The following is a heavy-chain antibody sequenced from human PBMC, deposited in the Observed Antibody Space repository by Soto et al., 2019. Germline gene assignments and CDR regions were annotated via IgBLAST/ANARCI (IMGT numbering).Heavy chain of an antibody. CDR1: GFTFCSYG. D-gene: IGHD3-10*01. J-gene: IGHJ4*02. CDR3: ARDSITYYGSGTYYNY. V-gene: IGHV3-33*01. Sequence: GGSPRLSCAASGFTFCSYGMHWVRQDPGKGLEWVALIWYDGSNKYYADSVKGRFTISRDNSKNTLYLQMNSLRAEDTAVYYCARDSITYYGSGTYYNYWGQGTLVTVSS. CDR2: IWYDGSNK.